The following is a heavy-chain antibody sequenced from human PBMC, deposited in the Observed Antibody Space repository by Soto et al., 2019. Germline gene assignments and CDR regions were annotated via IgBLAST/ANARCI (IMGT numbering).Heavy chain of an antibody. CDR3: ARVSIFGVVIVN. D-gene: IGHD3-3*01. CDR2: IYYSGST. CDR1: GGSISSGGYY. Sequence: PSETLSLTCTVSGGSISSGGYYWSWIRQHPGKGLEWIGYIYYSGSTYYNPSLKSRVTISVDTSKNQFSLKLSSVTAADTAVYYCARVSIFGVVIVNWGQGTLVTVSS. V-gene: IGHV4-31*03. J-gene: IGHJ4*02.